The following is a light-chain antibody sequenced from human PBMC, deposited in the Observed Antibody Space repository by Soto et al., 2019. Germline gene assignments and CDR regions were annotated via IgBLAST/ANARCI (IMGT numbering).Light chain of an antibody. CDR1: QSISNW. CDR3: QQYNSYSPA. J-gene: IGKJ1*01. CDR2: KAS. Sequence: PSTLSASVGDIVIITCLASQSISNWLAWYQQKPGKAPNLLIYKASSLKSGVPSRFSGSGSGTEFTLTISSLQPDDFATYYCQQYNSYSPAFGQGTKVDIK. V-gene: IGKV1-5*03.